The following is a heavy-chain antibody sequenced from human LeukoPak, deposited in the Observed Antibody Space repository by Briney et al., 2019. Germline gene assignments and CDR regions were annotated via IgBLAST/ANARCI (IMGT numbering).Heavy chain of an antibody. CDR3: ARYGITIVRGGKYYFDS. D-gene: IGHD3-10*01. CDR2: IHYSGST. CDR1: GGSFSGNF. Sequence: SETLSLTCTASGGSFSGNFWSWIRQPPGKGLEWFGYIHYSGSTNYNPSLNSRVAISVDTSKNQFSLRLSSVTAADTAVYYCARYGITIVRGGKYYFDSWGQGTLVTVSS. J-gene: IGHJ4*02. V-gene: IGHV4-59*08.